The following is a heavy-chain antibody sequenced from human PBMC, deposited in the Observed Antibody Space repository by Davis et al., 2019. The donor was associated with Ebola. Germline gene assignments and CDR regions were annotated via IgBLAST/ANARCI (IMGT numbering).Heavy chain of an antibody. CDR1: GGSISSSSYY. J-gene: IGHJ5*02. CDR2: IYYSGST. D-gene: IGHD3-10*01. Sequence: SETLSLTCTVSGGSISSSSYYWGWIRQPPGKGLEWIGSIYYSGSTYYNPSLKSRVTISVDTSKNQFSLKLSSVTAADTAVYYCARAVALSGELDPWGQGTLVTVSS. CDR3: ARAVALSGELDP. V-gene: IGHV4-39*01.